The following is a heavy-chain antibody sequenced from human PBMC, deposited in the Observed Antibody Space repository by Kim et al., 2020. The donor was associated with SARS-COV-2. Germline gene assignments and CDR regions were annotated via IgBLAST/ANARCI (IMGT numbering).Heavy chain of an antibody. Sequence: GGSLRLSCAASGFTFSSYSMNWVRQAPGKGLEWVSSISSSSSYIYYADSVKGRFTISRDNAKNSLYLQMNSLRAEDTAVYYCARHPDYGDSGDDWGQGTLVTGSS. D-gene: IGHD4-17*01. CDR3: ARHPDYGDSGDD. V-gene: IGHV3-21*01. CDR1: GFTFSSYS. J-gene: IGHJ4*02. CDR2: ISSSSSYI.